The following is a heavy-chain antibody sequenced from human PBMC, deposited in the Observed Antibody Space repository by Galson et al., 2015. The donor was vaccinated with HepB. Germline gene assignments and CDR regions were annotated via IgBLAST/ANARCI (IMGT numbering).Heavy chain of an antibody. Sequence: DSVKGRFTISRDNAKNSLYLQMHSLKAEDTAVYYCARDPYCGSDCHGPTFYSSYGMDVWGQGTTVTVSS. CDR3: ARDPYCGSDCHGPTFYSSYGMDV. J-gene: IGHJ6*02. D-gene: IGHD2-21*02. V-gene: IGHV3-11*06.